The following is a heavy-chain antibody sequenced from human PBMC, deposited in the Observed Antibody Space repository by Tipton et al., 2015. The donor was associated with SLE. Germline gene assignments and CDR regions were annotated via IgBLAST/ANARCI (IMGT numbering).Heavy chain of an antibody. CDR1: GGSISSSSYY. CDR3: ARIGSYYYDSSGYWVDY. D-gene: IGHD3-22*01. J-gene: IGHJ4*02. CDR2: IYYSGST. V-gene: IGHV4-61*05. Sequence: TLSLTCTVSGGSISSSSYYWGWIRQPPGKGLEWIGYIYYSGSTNYNPSLKSRVTISVDTSKNQFSLKLSSVTAADTAVYYCARIGSYYYDSSGYWVDYWGQGTLVTVSS.